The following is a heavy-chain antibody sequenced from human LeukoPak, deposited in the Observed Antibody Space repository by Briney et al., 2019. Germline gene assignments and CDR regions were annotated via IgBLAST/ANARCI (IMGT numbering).Heavy chain of an antibody. Sequence: ASVKVSCKTSGYTFTDFYLFWVRQAPGQGPEWMGWINPRTGDTKYAEKFLGRVTMTRGTSMTTAYMDLYSLRSDDTAVYFCATGLGYYDSTIRDWGQGTLVTVSS. V-gene: IGHV1-2*02. CDR3: ATGLGYYDSTIRD. CDR2: INPRTGDT. J-gene: IGHJ4*01. CDR1: GYTFTDFY. D-gene: IGHD3-22*01.